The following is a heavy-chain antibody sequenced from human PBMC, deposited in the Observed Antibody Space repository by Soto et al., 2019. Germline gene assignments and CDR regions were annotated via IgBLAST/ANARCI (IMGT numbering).Heavy chain of an antibody. V-gene: IGHV1-46*01. J-gene: IGHJ4*02. CDR3: ARDGPSAMALDY. D-gene: IGHD5-18*01. Sequence: ASVKVSCKASGYTFTSYYMHWVRQAPGQGLEWMGIINPSGGSTSYAQKFQGRVTMTRDTSTSTVYMELSSLRSEDTAVYYYARDGPSAMALDYWGQGTLVTVSS. CDR1: GYTFTSYY. CDR2: INPSGGST.